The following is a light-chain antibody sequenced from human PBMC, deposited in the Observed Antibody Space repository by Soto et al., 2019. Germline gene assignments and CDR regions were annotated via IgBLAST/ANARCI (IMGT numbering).Light chain of an antibody. J-gene: IGKJ1*01. Sequence: IQMTQSPSAVSASVGVRVTITCRSSQGISNWLAWYQQKPGKAPKLLIYAASTLQTGVPSRFGGSGSGTDFTLTISSLQPEDFATYYCQQSNSFPPWTFGQGPRWIS. V-gene: IGKV1-12*01. CDR1: QGISNW. CDR2: AAS. CDR3: QQSNSFPPWT.